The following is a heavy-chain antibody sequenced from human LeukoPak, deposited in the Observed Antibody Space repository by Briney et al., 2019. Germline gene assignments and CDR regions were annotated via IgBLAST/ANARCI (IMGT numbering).Heavy chain of an antibody. D-gene: IGHD3-22*01. Sequence: ASVKVSCKASGYTFTSYYIHWVRQAPGKGLEWMGGFDPEDGETIYAQKFQGRVTMTEDTSTDTAYMELSSLRSEDTAVYYCATYPLKITMIVVVTSKYYFDYWGQGTLVTVSS. CDR3: ATYPLKITMIVVVTSKYYFDY. CDR1: GYTFTSYY. J-gene: IGHJ4*02. V-gene: IGHV1-24*01. CDR2: FDPEDGET.